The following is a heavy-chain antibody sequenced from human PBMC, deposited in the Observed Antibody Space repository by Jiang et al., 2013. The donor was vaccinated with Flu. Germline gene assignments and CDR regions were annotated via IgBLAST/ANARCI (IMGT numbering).Heavy chain of an antibody. V-gene: IGHV4-39*07. CDR3: ASSYVVVVPDHFDH. D-gene: IGHD2-2*01. Sequence: GSGLVKPSETLSLTCTVSGGSISNSSYYWGWIRQPPGKGLEYFASISYSGSTFYNPSLKSRVTISVDTSKNQFSLRLRSVTAADTAVYYCASSYVVVVPDHFDHWGQGTLVTVSS. CDR2: ISYSGST. J-gene: IGHJ4*02. CDR1: GGSISNSSYY.